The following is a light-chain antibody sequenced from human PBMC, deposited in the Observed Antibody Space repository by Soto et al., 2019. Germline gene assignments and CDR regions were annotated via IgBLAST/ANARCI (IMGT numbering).Light chain of an antibody. V-gene: IGKV1-5*03. CDR3: QHSNSYSEA. Sequence: DIQMTQSPSTLSGSVGDRVTITCRARQTISSWLAWYQQKPGKAPKLLIYKASTLKSGVPSRFSGSGSGTEFTLTISSLQPDDFATYYCQHSNSYSEAFGQGTKV. CDR1: QTISSW. J-gene: IGKJ1*01. CDR2: KAS.